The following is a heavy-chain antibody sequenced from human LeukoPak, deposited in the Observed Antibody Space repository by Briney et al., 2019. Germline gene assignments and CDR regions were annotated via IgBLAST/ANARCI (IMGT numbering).Heavy chain of an antibody. CDR2: ISYSGTT. D-gene: IGHD3-9*01. CDR3: TRMPTGYPNWFDP. CDR1: GGSISSSPYY. V-gene: IGHV4-39*02. Sequence: SETLSLTCTVSGGSISSSPYYWNWIRQPPGTGLEWIGSISYSGTTSYNPSLNSRVTISVDTSKNHFSLRLTSVTAADTAIYYCTRMPTGYPNWFDPWGQGAPVTVSS. J-gene: IGHJ5*02.